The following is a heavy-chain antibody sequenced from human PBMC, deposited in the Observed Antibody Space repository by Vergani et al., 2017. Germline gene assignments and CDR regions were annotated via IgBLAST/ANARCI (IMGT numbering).Heavy chain of an antibody. Sequence: EVQLLQSGGGVIQPGGSVRLSCAASGFTFSACPMTWVRQAPGKGLEWVSAISARYPSTYYADSVKGRFTISRDNSKNMLYLQMNSLRAEDTAVDYCAGLSXDTTPYLQGGYDCWGQGTLVSVSS. D-gene: IGHD2-15*01. CDR1: GFTFSACP. CDR3: AGLSXDTTPYLQGGYDC. CDR2: ISARYPST. J-gene: IGHJ4*02. V-gene: IGHV3-23*01.